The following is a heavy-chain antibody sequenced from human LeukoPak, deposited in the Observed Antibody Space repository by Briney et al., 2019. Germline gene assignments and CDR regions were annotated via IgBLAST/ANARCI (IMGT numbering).Heavy chain of an antibody. Sequence: ASVKVSCKASGYTFTDYGISWVRQAPGQGLEWMGWISAYNGNINYAQKVQDRVTMSTDTSTSTAYMELRSLRSDDTAVYYCARDRGHGDSRFNFDVWGRGTLVIDSS. D-gene: IGHD4-17*01. CDR2: ISAYNGNI. V-gene: IGHV1-18*01. CDR3: ARDRGHGDSRFNFDV. J-gene: IGHJ2*01. CDR1: GYTFTDYG.